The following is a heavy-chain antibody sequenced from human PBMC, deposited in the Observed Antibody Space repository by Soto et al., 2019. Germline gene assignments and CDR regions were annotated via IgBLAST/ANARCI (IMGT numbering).Heavy chain of an antibody. CDR1: GGTFDNYA. J-gene: IGHJ6*02. Sequence: QVQLVQSGAEVKKPGCSVKVSCKTSGGTFDNYAINWVRQAPGQGLEWMGGIIPIFGALNYAQKFQGRVTITADKSTSTAYMELGSLTYEDTAVYYCARRAVAPAPIGYFHYHLDVWGQGTTVTVSS. CDR2: IIPIFGAL. CDR3: ARRAVAPAPIGYFHYHLDV. D-gene: IGHD2-2*02. V-gene: IGHV1-69*06.